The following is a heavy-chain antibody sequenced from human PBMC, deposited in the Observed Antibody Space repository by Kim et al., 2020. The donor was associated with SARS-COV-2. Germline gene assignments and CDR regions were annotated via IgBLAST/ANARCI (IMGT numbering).Heavy chain of an antibody. CDR2: IYYSGST. Sequence: SETLSLTCTVSGGSISSYYWSWIRQPPGKGLEWIGYIYYSGSTNYNPSLKSRVTISVDTSKNQFSLKLSSVTAADTAVYYCARVAGLWFGELSGWFDPWGQGTLVTVSS. CDR1: GGSISSYY. J-gene: IGHJ5*02. CDR3: ARVAGLWFGELSGWFDP. V-gene: IGHV4-59*01. D-gene: IGHD3-10*01.